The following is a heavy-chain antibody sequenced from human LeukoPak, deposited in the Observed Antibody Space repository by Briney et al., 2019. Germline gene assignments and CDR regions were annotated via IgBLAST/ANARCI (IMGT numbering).Heavy chain of an antibody. D-gene: IGHD3-3*01. CDR1: GGSISSGSDC. CDR2: IYSSGST. J-gene: IGHJ3*02. Sequence: PSETLSLTCAVSGGSISSGSDCWSWIRQPAGKGLEWIGRIYSSGSTDYNPSLKGRVTISMDTSKNQFSLELTSVTAADTAVYYCAVWSNYYTSAFDIWGQGTMVTVSS. CDR3: AVWSNYYTSAFDI. V-gene: IGHV4-61*02.